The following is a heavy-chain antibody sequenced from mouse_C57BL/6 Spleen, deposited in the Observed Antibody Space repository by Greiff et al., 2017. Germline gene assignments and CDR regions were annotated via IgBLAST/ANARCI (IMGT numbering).Heavy chain of an antibody. J-gene: IGHJ1*03. V-gene: IGHV1-19*01. Sequence: EVQLQQSGPVLVKPGASVKMSCKASGYTFTDYYMNWVKQSHGKSLEWIGVINPYNGGTSYNQKFKGKATLTVDKSSSTAYMELNSLTSEDSAVYYCARRDYGGYFDVWGTGTTVTVSS. CDR3: ARRDYGGYFDV. CDR2: INPYNGGT. D-gene: IGHD2-4*01. CDR1: GYTFTDYY.